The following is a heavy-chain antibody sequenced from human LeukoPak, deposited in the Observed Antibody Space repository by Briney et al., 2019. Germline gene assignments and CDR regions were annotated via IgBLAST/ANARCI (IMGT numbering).Heavy chain of an antibody. V-gene: IGHV4-39*01. J-gene: IGHJ6*03. CDR2: IYYSGST. CDR1: GGSISSSSYY. CDR3: ARQRTDIVVVPAAMSPGFMDV. Sequence: SETLSLTCTVSGGSISSSSYYWGWIRQPPGKGLEWIGSIYYSGSTYYNPSLKSRVTISVDTSKNQFSLKLSSVTAADTAVYYCARQRTDIVVVPAAMSPGFMDVWGKGTTVTISS. D-gene: IGHD2-2*01.